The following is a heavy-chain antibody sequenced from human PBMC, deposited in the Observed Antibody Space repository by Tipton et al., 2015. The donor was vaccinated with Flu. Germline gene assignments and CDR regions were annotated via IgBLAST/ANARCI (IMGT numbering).Heavy chain of an antibody. D-gene: IGHD4-11*01. Sequence: TLSLTCTVSGGSISSGGYYWSWIRQRPGKGLEWIGYIYYSGSPYYNHPSLKSRVTISVDTSKNQFSLKLSSVTAADTAVYYCARRDYSNYVSEPRNWFDSWGQGTLVTVSS. CDR2: IYYSGSP. CDR1: GGSISSGGYY. V-gene: IGHV4-31*03. J-gene: IGHJ5*01. CDR3: ARRDYSNYVSEPRNWFDS.